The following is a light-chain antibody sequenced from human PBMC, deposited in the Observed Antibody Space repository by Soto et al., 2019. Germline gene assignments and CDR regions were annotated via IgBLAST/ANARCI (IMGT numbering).Light chain of an antibody. CDR1: RSVYSY. CDR2: GAS. CDR3: LQYNNWPQA. J-gene: IGKJ1*01. V-gene: IGKV3-15*01. Sequence: EIVMTQSPSTLSVSPGERATLSCRASRSVYSYLAWSQQKPGQSPRLLIYGASTRATGVPARFSGIGSGTEFTLTISSLLAEDLAVYDCLQYNNWPQAFGQATKVEI.